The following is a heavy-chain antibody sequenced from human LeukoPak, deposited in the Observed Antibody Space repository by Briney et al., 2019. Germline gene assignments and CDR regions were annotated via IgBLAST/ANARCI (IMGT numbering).Heavy chain of an antibody. V-gene: IGHV4-59*01. D-gene: IGHD3-10*01. CDR3: ARDRLRGVYFDY. CDR2: IYYSGST. J-gene: IGHJ4*02. Sequence: SETLSLTCTVSGCAISSYYLSWIRQPPGKGLDWIGYIYYSGSTNYNPSLRSRVTISVDTSKNQFSLKLSSVTAADTAVYYCARDRLRGVYFDYWGQGTLVTVSS. CDR1: GCAISSYY.